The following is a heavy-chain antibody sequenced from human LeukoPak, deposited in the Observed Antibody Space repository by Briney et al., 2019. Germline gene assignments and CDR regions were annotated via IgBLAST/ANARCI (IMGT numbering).Heavy chain of an antibody. CDR2: INPSGGST. CDR1: GYIFTSYY. D-gene: IGHD6-13*01. J-gene: IGHJ5*02. CDR3: ARDGRAAAGTLGWFDP. Sequence: ASVKVSCKASGYIFTSYYMHWVRQAPGQGLEWMGIINPSGGSTSYAQKFQGRVTMTRDTSTSTVYMELSSLRSEDTAVHYCARDGRAAAGTLGWFDPWGQGTLVTVSS. V-gene: IGHV1-46*01.